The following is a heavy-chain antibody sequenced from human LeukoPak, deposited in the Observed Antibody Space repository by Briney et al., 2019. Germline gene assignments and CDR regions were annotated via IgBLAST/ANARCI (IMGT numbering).Heavy chain of an antibody. CDR2: IYTSGNT. CDR1: GDSIRSGTYY. D-gene: IGHD4-17*01. CDR3: ARGGGTTRIDY. V-gene: IGHV4-61*02. J-gene: IGHJ4*02. Sequence: SETPSLTCTVSGDSIRSGTYYWSWIRQPAGKGLEWIGRIYTSGNTNYNPSLKSRVTISVDTSKNQFSLKLSSVTAADTAVYYCARGGGTTRIDYWGQGTLVTVSS.